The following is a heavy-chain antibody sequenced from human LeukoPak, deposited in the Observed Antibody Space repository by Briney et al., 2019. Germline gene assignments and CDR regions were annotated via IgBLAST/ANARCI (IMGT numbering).Heavy chain of an antibody. D-gene: IGHD3-22*01. CDR1: GGSISSSSYY. Sequence: SETLSLTCTVSGGSISSSSYYWGWIRQPPGKGLEWIGSIYYSGSTYYNPSLKSRVTISVDTSKNQFSLKLSSVTAADTAVYYCARHRLGPEDFDYWGQGTLVTVSS. CDR2: IYYSGST. V-gene: IGHV4-39*01. J-gene: IGHJ4*02. CDR3: ARHRLGPEDFDY.